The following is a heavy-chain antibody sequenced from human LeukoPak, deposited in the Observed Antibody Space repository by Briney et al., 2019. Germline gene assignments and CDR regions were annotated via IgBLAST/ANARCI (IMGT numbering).Heavy chain of an antibody. J-gene: IGHJ6*02. Sequence: GASVKVSCRASRYTFTNFYVHWVRQAPGQGLEWMGIINPSGGRTSYAQKFQGRVTMTRDTSTSTVYMEVRSLRSEDTAVYYCARVSGYCSGGSCYGLSSHGMDVWGQGTTVTVSS. D-gene: IGHD2-15*01. CDR1: RYTFTNFY. CDR3: ARVSGYCSGGSCYGLSSHGMDV. V-gene: IGHV1-46*01. CDR2: INPSGGRT.